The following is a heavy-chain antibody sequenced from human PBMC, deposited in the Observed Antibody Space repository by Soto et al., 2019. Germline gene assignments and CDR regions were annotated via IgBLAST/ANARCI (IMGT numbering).Heavy chain of an antibody. CDR3: AKDTTTVTSCFDY. CDR1: GFTFSSYG. CDR2: ISYDGSNK. V-gene: IGHV3-30*18. Sequence: PGGSLRLSCAASGFTFSSYGMHWVRQAPGKGLEWVAVISYDGSNKYYADSVKGRFTITRDNSKNTLYLQMNSLRAEDTAVYYCAKDTTTVTSCFDYWGQGTLVTVSS. D-gene: IGHD4-17*01. J-gene: IGHJ4*02.